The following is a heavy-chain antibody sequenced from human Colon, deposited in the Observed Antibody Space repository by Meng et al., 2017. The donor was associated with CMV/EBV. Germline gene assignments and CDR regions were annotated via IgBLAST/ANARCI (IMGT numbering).Heavy chain of an antibody. CDR2: IKREKDGGTT. CDR3: STVGDFTNSDY. D-gene: IGHD4-23*01. Sequence: ASGFTFTNAWMSWVRQAPGKGLEWVGRIKREKDGGTTDCAARVKGRFTISRDDSENTLFLQMNSLKTDDTGVYYCSTVGDFTNSDYWGQGALVTVSS. V-gene: IGHV3-15*01. J-gene: IGHJ4*02. CDR1: GFTFTNAW.